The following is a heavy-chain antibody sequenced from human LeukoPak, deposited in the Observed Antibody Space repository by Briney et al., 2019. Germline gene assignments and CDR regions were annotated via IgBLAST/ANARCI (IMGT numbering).Heavy chain of an antibody. Sequence: GGTLRLSCTASGFTFDAYPMGWVRQAPGKGVEWVGFIRSKAYGGTTEYVASVKGRFTISRDDSKRFAYLQMHSLKTEDTALYYCTRDYGEVDYWGQGTLVTVSS. CDR3: TRDYGEVDY. D-gene: IGHD4-17*01. CDR1: GFTFDAYP. CDR2: IRSKAYGGTT. V-gene: IGHV3-49*04. J-gene: IGHJ4*02.